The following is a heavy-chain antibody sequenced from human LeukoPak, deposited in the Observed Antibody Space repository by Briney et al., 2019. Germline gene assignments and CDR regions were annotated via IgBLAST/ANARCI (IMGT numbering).Heavy chain of an antibody. Sequence: GGSLRLSCAASGFTVSSNYMSWVRQAPGKGLEWVSVIYSGGSTYYADSVKGRFTISRDNSKNTLYLQMNSLRAEDTAVYYCARAPHHRGSVDYWGQGTLVTVSS. CDR3: ARAPHHRGSVDY. D-gene: IGHD2-15*01. J-gene: IGHJ4*02. V-gene: IGHV3-53*05. CDR1: GFTVSSNY. CDR2: IYSGGST.